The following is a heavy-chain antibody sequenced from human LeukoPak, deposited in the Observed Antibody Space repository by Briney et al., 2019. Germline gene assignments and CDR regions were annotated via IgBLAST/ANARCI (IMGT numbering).Heavy chain of an antibody. CDR3: ARNYDYGDYLYYYYGMDV. D-gene: IGHD4-17*01. CDR2: IANDGRDK. Sequence: PGGSLRLSCAASGFTFSNYGMHWVRQAPGKGLEWVAVIANDGRDKRYADSVKGRFTMSRDNSKNTVYLQMNSLRAEDTAVYYCARNYDYGDYLYYYYGMDVWGQGTTVTVSS. CDR1: GFTFSNYG. V-gene: IGHV3-30*03. J-gene: IGHJ6*02.